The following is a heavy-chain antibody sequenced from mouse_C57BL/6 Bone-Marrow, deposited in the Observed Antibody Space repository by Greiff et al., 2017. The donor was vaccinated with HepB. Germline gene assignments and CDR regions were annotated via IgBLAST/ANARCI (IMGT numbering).Heavy chain of an antibody. CDR3: TRLGNPIFLLGDY. CDR1: GYTFTSYW. D-gene: IGHD1-1*01. CDR2: IYPGNSDT. Sequence: VQLQQSGTVLARPGASVKMSCKTSGYTFTSYWMHWVKQRPGQGLEWIGAIYPGNSDTSYNQKFKGKAKLTAVTSASTAYMELSSLTNEDSAVYYCTRLGNPIFLLGDYWGQGTTLTVSS. V-gene: IGHV1-5*01. J-gene: IGHJ2*01.